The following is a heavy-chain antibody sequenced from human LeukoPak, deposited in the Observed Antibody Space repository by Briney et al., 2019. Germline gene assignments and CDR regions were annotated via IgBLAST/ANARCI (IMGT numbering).Heavy chain of an antibody. CDR1: GFTFSSYS. J-gene: IGHJ4*02. D-gene: IGHD6-19*01. CDR3: ARWCGSGWYDY. Sequence: GRSLRLSCAAAGFTFSSYSMNWVRQAPGKGLEWVSYISDSTTTIYYADSVKGRFTISRDSAKNSLYLQMNSLRAEDTAVYFCARWCGSGWYDYWGQGTLVTVSS. CDR2: ISDSTTTI. V-gene: IGHV3-48*01.